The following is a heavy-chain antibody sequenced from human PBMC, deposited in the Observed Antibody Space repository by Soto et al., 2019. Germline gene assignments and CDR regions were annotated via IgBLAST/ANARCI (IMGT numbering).Heavy chain of an antibody. CDR3: ASSVLITIFGSVDV. V-gene: IGHV3-48*01. CDR1: GFTFRSYS. J-gene: IGHJ6*04. D-gene: IGHD3-3*01. CDR2: ISSSSSTI. Sequence: EVQLVESGGGLVQPGGSLRLSCAASGFTFRSYSMNWVRQAPGKGLEWVSYISSSSSTIYYADSVKGRFTISRDNAKNSLYLQMNSLRAEDTAVYYCASSVLITIFGSVDVWGKGTTVTVSS.